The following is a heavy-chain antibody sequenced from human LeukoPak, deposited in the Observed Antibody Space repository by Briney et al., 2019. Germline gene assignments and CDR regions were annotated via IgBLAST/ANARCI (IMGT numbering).Heavy chain of an antibody. Sequence: GGSLRLSCAASGFTFSSYGMHWVRQAPGKGLEWVAVIWYDGSNKYYADSVKGRFTISRDNSKNTLYLQMNSLRAEDTAVYYCASALYYYDSSGYYYEQDLDYWGQGTLVTVSS. J-gene: IGHJ4*02. D-gene: IGHD3-22*01. CDR1: GFTFSSYG. CDR3: ASALYYYDSSGYYYEQDLDY. V-gene: IGHV3-33*01. CDR2: IWYDGSNK.